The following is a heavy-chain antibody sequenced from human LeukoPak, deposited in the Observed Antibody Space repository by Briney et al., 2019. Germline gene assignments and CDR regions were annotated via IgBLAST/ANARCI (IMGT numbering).Heavy chain of an antibody. V-gene: IGHV6-1*01. Sequence: QTLSLTCVISGDSVSSNSAAWNWIRQSPSRGLEWLGRTYYRSKWYNDYAVSVKSRITINPDTSKNQFSLQLNSVTPEDTAVYYCARADGSGSYSALGYWGQGTLVTVSS. CDR2: TYYRSKWYN. CDR3: ARADGSGSYSALGY. J-gene: IGHJ4*02. D-gene: IGHD3-10*01. CDR1: GDSVSSNSAA.